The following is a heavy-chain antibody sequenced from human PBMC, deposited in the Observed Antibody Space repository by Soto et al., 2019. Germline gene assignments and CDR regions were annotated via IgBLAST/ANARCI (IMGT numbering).Heavy chain of an antibody. CDR3: AREKLRYFDWLFDGVVY. Sequence: SETLSLTCAVYGGSFSGYYWSWIRQPPGKGLEWIGEINHSGSTNYNPSLKSRVTISVDTSKNQFSLKLSSVTAADTAVYYCAREKLRYFDWLFDGVVYWGQGTLVTVSS. J-gene: IGHJ4*02. D-gene: IGHD3-9*01. CDR2: INHSGST. V-gene: IGHV4-34*01. CDR1: GGSFSGYY.